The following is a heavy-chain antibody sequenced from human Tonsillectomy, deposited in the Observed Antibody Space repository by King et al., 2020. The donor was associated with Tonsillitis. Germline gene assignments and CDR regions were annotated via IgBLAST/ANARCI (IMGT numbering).Heavy chain of an antibody. CDR3: SKYEGGVFDP. CDR2: IYQSGNT. D-gene: IGHD2-15*01. V-gene: IGHV4-31*03. Sequence: VQLQESGPGLVKPSQTLSLTCTVSGGSISGGDHYWSWIRQHPGKGLECVGYIYQSGNTYYNPALNSRLTISVDTSKNQFSLKLTSVTAADTAVYYCSKYEGGVFDPWGQGTLVTVSS. J-gene: IGHJ5*02. CDR1: GGSISGGDHY.